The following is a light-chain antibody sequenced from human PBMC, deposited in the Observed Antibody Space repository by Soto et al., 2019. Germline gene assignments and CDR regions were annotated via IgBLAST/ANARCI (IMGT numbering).Light chain of an antibody. V-gene: IGKV1-5*01. CDR2: DVS. Sequence: DIQMTQAPSTLSASVGDRVTITCRASQNINAWLAWYQQKPGKAPKLLIYDVSTLHSGVPSRFSDSASGTEFTLTISNLESDDFATYYCQQYHRYSTFGQGTRVDIK. CDR3: QQYHRYST. CDR1: QNINAW. J-gene: IGKJ1*01.